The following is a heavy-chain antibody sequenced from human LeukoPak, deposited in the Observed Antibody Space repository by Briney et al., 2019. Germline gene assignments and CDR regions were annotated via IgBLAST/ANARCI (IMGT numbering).Heavy chain of an antibody. Sequence: GASVKVSCKASGYTFTGYYMHWVRQAPGQGLEWMGWINPNSGGTNYAQKFQGRVTMTRDTSISTAYMELSRLRSDDTAVYYCARRVVGAISYWFDPWGQGTLVTVSS. CDR2: INPNSGGT. CDR3: ARRVVGAISYWFDP. D-gene: IGHD1-26*01. CDR1: GYTFTGYY. J-gene: IGHJ5*02. V-gene: IGHV1-2*02.